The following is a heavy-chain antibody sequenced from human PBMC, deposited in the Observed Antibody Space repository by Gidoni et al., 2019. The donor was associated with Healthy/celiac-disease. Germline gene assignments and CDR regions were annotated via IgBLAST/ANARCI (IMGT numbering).Heavy chain of an antibody. CDR1: GYTFTSYD. CDR2: MNPNSGNT. J-gene: IGHJ6*02. D-gene: IGHD2-2*02. Sequence: QVQLVQSGAEVKKPGASVKVSCKASGYTFTSYDINWVRQATGQGLEWMGWMNPNSGNTGYAQKVQGRVTMTRNTSISTAYMELSSLRSEDTAVYYCARTRGAEYRYCSSTSCYTGRYYYYGMDVWGQGTTVTVSS. V-gene: IGHV1-8*01. CDR3: ARTRGAEYRYCSSTSCYTGRYYYYGMDV.